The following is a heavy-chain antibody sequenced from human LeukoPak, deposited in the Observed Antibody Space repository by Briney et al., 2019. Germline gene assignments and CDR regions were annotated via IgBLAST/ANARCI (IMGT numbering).Heavy chain of an antibody. V-gene: IGHV4-34*01. J-gene: IGHJ3*02. CDR2: INHSGST. D-gene: IGHD1-14*01. CDR1: GGSFSGYY. CDR3: ARPQTGAAFDI. Sequence: PSETLSLTCAVYGGSFSGYYWSWIRQPPGKGLEWIGEINHSGSTNYNPSLKSRVTISVDTSKNQFSLKLSSVTAADTAVYYCARPQTGAAFDIWGQGTMVIVSS.